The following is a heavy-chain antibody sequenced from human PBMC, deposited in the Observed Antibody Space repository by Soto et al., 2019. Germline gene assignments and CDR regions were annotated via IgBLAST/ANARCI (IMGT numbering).Heavy chain of an antibody. J-gene: IGHJ5*02. V-gene: IGHV4-61*01. CDR2: IYYRGST. CDR1: GGSVSSVSYY. D-gene: IGHD3-10*01. CDR3: ARGYYGSGSYYNVDWFDP. Sequence: QVQLQESGPGLVKPSETLSLTCTVSGGSVSSVSYYWSWIRQPPGKGLEWIGYIYYRGSTNYNPSSKSRVSISVDTSTHQFSLKMSSVTAADTAVYYCARGYYGSGSYYNVDWFDPWGQGTLVTVSP.